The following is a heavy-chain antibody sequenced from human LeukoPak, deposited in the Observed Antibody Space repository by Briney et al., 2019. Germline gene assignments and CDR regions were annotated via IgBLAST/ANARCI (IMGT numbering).Heavy chain of an antibody. Sequence: PGGSLRLSCAASGYTFTSYGISWVRQAPGQGLEWMGWMNPNSGNTGYAQKFQGRVTMTRNTSISTAYMELSSLRSEDTAVYYCARGLVGSGSYPPGGHDAFDIWGQGTMVTVSS. D-gene: IGHD3-10*01. J-gene: IGHJ3*02. CDR2: MNPNSGNT. V-gene: IGHV1-8*02. CDR1: GYTFTSYG. CDR3: ARGLVGSGSYPPGGHDAFDI.